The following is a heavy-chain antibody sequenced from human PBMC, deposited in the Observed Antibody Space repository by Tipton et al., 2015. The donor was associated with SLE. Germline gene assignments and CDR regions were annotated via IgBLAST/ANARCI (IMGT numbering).Heavy chain of an antibody. CDR2: IYYSGSA. J-gene: IGHJ4*02. D-gene: IGHD1-7*01. CDR3: VRHQSGTMESV. CDR1: GGSISSSIYY. Sequence: TLSLTCTVSGGSISSSIYYWGWIRQPPGKGLEWIGSIYYSGSAYYNPSLNSRVTMSLDTSKNQFSLKMRSVTAADTAAYYCVRHQSGTMESVWGQGTLVIVSS. V-gene: IGHV4-39*07.